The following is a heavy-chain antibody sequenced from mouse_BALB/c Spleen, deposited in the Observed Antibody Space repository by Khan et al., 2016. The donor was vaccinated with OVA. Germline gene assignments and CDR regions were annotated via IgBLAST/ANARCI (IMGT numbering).Heavy chain of an antibody. Sequence: QIQLVQSGPELKKPGETVKISCKASGYTFTNYGMNWVKQAPGKGLKWMGWINTNTGEPTYAEEFKGRFAFSLVHSASTAYLQITNLNTEDTASYCCARRLRTAYPLYYYAMDYWGPGTSVTVSS. V-gene: IGHV9-3*02. CDR3: ARRLRTAYPLYYYAMDY. J-gene: IGHJ4*01. CDR1: GYTFTNYG. D-gene: IGHD1-2*01. CDR2: INTNTGEP.